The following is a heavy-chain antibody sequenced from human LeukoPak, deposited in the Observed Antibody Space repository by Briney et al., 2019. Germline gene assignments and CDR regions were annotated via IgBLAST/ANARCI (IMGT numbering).Heavy chain of an antibody. J-gene: IGHJ4*02. CDR3: ARGDNYYDSSGYDY. CDR1: GYTFTSYD. CDR2: MNPNSGNT. V-gene: IGHV1-8*01. Sequence: ASVTVSCKASGYTFTSYDINWVRQAAGQGLEWMGWMNPNSGNTGYAQKFQGRVTMTRNTSISTAYMELSSLRSEDTAVYYCARGDNYYDSSGYDYWGQGTLVTVSS. D-gene: IGHD3-22*01.